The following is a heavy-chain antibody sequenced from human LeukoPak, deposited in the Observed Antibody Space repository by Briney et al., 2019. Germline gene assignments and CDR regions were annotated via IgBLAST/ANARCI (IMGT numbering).Heavy chain of an antibody. V-gene: IGHV4-30-2*01. D-gene: IGHD3-22*01. CDR3: ARGKVDSSGYYQPHYFDY. J-gene: IGHJ4*02. CDR1: GGSISSGGYS. Sequence: SQTLSLTCAVSGGSISSGGYSWSWIRQPPGKGLEWIGEINHSGSTNYNPSLKSRVTISVDTSKNQFSLKLSSVTAADTAVYYCARGKVDSSGYYQPHYFDYWGQGTLVTVSS. CDR2: INHSGST.